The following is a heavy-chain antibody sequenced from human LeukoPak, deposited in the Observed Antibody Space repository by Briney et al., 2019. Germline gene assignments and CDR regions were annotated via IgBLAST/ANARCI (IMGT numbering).Heavy chain of an antibody. CDR1: GYTFTSYG. CDR3: ARGPLYDSGWYLDY. V-gene: IGHV1-18*01. D-gene: IGHD6-19*01. CDR2: ISAYNGNT. J-gene: IGHJ4*02. Sequence: GASVKVSCKASGYTFTSYGISWVRQAPGQGLEWMGWISAYNGNTKYAKKLQGRVTMTTDTSTSTAYMELRSLRSDDTAVYYCARGPLYDSGWYLDYWGQGTLVTVSS.